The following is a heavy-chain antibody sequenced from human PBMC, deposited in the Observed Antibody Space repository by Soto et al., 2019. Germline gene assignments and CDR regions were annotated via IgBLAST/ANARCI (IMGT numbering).Heavy chain of an antibody. Sequence: GGSLRLSCAASGLTFSSYAMHWVRQAPGKGLEWVAVISYDGSNKYYADSVKGRFTISRDNSKNTLYLQMNSLRAEDTAVYYCARDPAVAGTWEPDYWGQGTLVTVSS. J-gene: IGHJ4*02. D-gene: IGHD6-19*01. CDR2: ISYDGSNK. CDR3: ARDPAVAGTWEPDY. V-gene: IGHV3-30-3*01. CDR1: GLTFSSYA.